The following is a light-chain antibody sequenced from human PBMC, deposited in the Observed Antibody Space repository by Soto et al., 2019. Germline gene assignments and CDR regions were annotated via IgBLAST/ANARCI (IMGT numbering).Light chain of an antibody. CDR1: STDIGGYNF. V-gene: IGLV2-14*01. Sequence: QSALTQPASVSGSPGPSITISCTGTSTDIGGYNFVSWFQQHPGKAPKLMIYEVSNRPSGVSNRVSGSKSGNTSALTISGIQAEDEADYYWGSYSRISTRGFGGGTKRTVL. J-gene: IGLJ3*02. CDR2: EVS. CDR3: GSYSRISTRG.